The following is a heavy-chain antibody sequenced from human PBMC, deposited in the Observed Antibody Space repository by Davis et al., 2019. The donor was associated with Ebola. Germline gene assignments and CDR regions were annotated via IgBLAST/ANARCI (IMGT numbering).Heavy chain of an antibody. V-gene: IGHV1-69*06. J-gene: IGHJ6*02. CDR2: IIPIFGTA. Sequence: SVQVSCYASAGTFSSYAIIWVRQAPGQGLEWMGGIIPIFGTANYAQKFQGRVTITADKSTSTAYMELSSLRSEDTAVYYCARPYSGYDHYYYYYGMDVWGQGTTVTVSS. D-gene: IGHD5-12*01. CDR1: AGTFSSYA. CDR3: ARPYSGYDHYYYYYGMDV.